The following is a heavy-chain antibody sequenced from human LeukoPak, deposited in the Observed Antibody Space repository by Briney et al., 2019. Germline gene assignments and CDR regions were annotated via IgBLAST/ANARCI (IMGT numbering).Heavy chain of an antibody. CDR1: GFTFSSYS. CDR3: ARERIVVVPAATIANYYMDV. D-gene: IGHD2-2*01. V-gene: IGHV3-21*01. Sequence: PGGSLRLSCAASGFTFSSYSMNWVRQAPGKGLEWVSSISSSSYIYHPDSVKGRFTISRDNAKNSLYLQMNSLRAEDTAVYYCARERIVVVPAATIANYYMDVWGKGTTVTVSS. CDR2: ISSSSYI. J-gene: IGHJ6*03.